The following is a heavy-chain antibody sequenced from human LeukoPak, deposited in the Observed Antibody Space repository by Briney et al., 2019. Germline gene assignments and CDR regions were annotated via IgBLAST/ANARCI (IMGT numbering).Heavy chain of an antibody. J-gene: IGHJ6*02. D-gene: IGHD3-16*01. CDR2: INHNGNVN. Sequence: GSLRLSCAASGFTFSSYWMNWARQAPGKGLEWVASINHNGNVNYYVDSVKGRFTISRDNAKNSLYLQMSNLRAEDTAVYFCARGGGLDVWGQGAAVTVSS. V-gene: IGHV3-7*03. CDR1: GFTFSSYW. CDR3: ARGGGLDV.